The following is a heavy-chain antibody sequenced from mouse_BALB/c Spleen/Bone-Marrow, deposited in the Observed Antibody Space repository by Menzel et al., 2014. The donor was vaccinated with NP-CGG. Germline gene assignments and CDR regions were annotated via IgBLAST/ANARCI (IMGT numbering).Heavy chain of an antibody. CDR3: TRQRNWDHYAMDY. CDR1: GFTFSTYG. J-gene: IGHJ4*01. V-gene: IGHV5-6*01. CDR2: ISSGGGYT. D-gene: IGHD4-1*01. Sequence: EVQRVGSGGDLVKPGGSLKLSCAASGFTFSTYGMSWVRQTPDKRLEWVATISSGGGYTYYPDSVKGRFTISRDNANNTLYLQMSSLKSEDTAMYYCTRQRNWDHYAMDYWGQGTSVTVSS.